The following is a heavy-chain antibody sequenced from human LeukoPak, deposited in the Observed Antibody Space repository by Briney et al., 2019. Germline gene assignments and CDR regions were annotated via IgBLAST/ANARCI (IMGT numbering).Heavy chain of an antibody. V-gene: IGHV3-21*01. Sequence: GGSLRLSCAASGFTFSSYSMNWVRQAPGKGLEWVSSISSSSSYIYYADSVKGRFTISRDNARNSLYLQMNSLRAEDTAVYYCARGYSGVSGAFDIWGQGTMVTVSS. CDR2: ISSSSSYI. J-gene: IGHJ3*02. D-gene: IGHD5-12*01. CDR1: GFTFSSYS. CDR3: ARGYSGVSGAFDI.